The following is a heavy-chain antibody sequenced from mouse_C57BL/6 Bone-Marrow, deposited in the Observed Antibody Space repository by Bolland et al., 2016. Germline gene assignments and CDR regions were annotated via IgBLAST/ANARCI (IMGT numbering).Heavy chain of an antibody. CDR2: TI. CDR3: ASYSNYFFAY. V-gene: IGHV5-17*01. D-gene: IGHD2-5*01. J-gene: IGHJ3*01. Sequence: TIYYADTVKGRFTISRDNDKNTLFLQMTSLRSEDTAMYYCASYSNYFFAYWGQGTLV.